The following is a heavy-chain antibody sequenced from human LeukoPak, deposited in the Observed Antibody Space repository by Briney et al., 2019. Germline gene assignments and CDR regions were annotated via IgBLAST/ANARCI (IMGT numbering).Heavy chain of an antibody. Sequence: PGGSLRLSCAASGFTFNTYWMSWVRQAPGKGLEWVANIKQDGSEKYYVDSVKGRFTVSRDNAKNSLYLQTNSLRAEDTAVYYCATNYGGNPFDYWGQGTLVTVSS. CDR1: GFTFNTYW. D-gene: IGHD4-23*01. V-gene: IGHV3-7*01. CDR3: ATNYGGNPFDY. CDR2: IKQDGSEK. J-gene: IGHJ4*02.